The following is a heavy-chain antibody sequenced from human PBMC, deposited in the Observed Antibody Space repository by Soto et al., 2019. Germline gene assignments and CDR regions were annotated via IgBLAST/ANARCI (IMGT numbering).Heavy chain of an antibody. CDR2: ISAYNGNT. V-gene: IGHV1-18*04. CDR1: GYTFTSYG. J-gene: IGHJ4*02. CDR3: ARGPPITVYDFWSGYKSWYFDY. Sequence: VKVSCKASGYTFTSYGISWVRQAPGQGLEWMGWISAYNGNTNYAQKLQGRITMTADTSTSTAYMELRSLKSDDTAVYYCARGPPITVYDFWSGYKSWYFDYWGQGTLVTVSS. D-gene: IGHD3-3*01.